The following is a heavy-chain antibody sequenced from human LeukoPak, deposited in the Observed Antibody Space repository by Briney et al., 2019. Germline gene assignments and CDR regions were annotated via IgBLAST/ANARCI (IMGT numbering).Heavy chain of an antibody. CDR1: GFTFSSYW. CDR3: AKDGGSYSWAAFDY. Sequence: GGSLRLSCAASGFTFSSYWMSWVRQAPGKGLEWVANIKQDGSEKYYVDSVKGRFTISRDNSKNTLYLQVNSLRPEDTAIYYCAKDGGSYSWAAFDYWGQGTLVTVSS. V-gene: IGHV3-7*01. CDR2: IKQDGSEK. J-gene: IGHJ4*02. D-gene: IGHD1-26*01.